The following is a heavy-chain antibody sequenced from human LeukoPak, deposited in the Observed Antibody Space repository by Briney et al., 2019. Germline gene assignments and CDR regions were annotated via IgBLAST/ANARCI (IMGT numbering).Heavy chain of an antibody. CDR3: ARELEEHIVVVTATPFFDY. J-gene: IGHJ4*02. D-gene: IGHD2-21*02. V-gene: IGHV1-46*01. CDR2: INPSGGST. CDR1: VYTFTIYY. Sequence: ASVNVSCKASVYTFTIYYMHWVRQAPGQGLEWMGIINPSGGSTSYAQKFQGRVTMTRDTSTSTVYMELSSLRSEDTAVYYCARELEEHIVVVTATPFFDYWGQGTLVTVSS.